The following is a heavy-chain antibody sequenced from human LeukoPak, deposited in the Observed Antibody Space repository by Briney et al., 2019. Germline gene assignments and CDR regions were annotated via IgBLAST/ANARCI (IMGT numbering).Heavy chain of an antibody. V-gene: IGHV1-24*01. CDR1: GYTLTELS. Sequence: ASVQVSCEVSGYTLTELSMHWVRQAPGKGLEWMGGFDPEDGETIYAQKFQGRVTMTEDTSTDTAYMELSSLRSEDTAVYYCAAHCSSTSCYFLIADYGMDVWGQGTTVTVSS. D-gene: IGHD2-2*01. J-gene: IGHJ6*02. CDR3: AAHCSSTSCYFLIADYGMDV. CDR2: FDPEDGET.